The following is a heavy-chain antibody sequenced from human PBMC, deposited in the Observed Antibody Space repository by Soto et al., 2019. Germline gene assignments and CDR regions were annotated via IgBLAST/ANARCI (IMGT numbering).Heavy chain of an antibody. CDR1: GYTFTSYG. D-gene: IGHD2-2*01. CDR2: ISAYNGNT. Sequence: ASVKVSCKASGYTFTSYGISWVRQAPGQGLEWMGRISAYNGNTNYAQKLQGRVTMTTDTSTSTAYMELRSLRSDDTAVYYCARGVVSAARPYYYGMDVWGQGTTVTVSS. V-gene: IGHV1-18*01. J-gene: IGHJ6*02. CDR3: ARGVVSAARPYYYGMDV.